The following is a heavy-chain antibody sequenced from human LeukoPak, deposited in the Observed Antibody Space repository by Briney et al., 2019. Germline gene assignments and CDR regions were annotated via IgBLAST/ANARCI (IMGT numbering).Heavy chain of an antibody. CDR3: AKAPVWNYYYGLDV. CDR1: GLTASHNVNNA. D-gene: IGHD2-21*01. Sequence: PGGSLRLSCAASGLTASHNVNNAMSWVRHAPGKGLAWVSGITTSGSTYYADSVKGRFTISRENSNNTLYLHIDSLRAEDTAVYYCAKAPVWNYYYGLDVWGQGTTVTVSS. CDR2: ITTSGST. J-gene: IGHJ6*02. V-gene: IGHV3-23*01.